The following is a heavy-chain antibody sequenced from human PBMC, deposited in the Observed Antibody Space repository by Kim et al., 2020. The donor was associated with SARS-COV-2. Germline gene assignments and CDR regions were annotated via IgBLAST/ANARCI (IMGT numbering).Heavy chain of an antibody. CDR1: GGSISSGGYY. D-gene: IGHD1-26*01. V-gene: IGHV4-31*03. Sequence: SETLSLTCTVSGGSISSGGYYWSWIRQHPGKGLEWIGYIYYSGSTYYNPSLKSRVTISVDTSKNQFSLKLSSVTAADTAVYYCARGSIVGATSAEGSDYWGQGTLVTVSS. J-gene: IGHJ4*02. CDR2: IYYSGST. CDR3: ARGSIVGATSAEGSDY.